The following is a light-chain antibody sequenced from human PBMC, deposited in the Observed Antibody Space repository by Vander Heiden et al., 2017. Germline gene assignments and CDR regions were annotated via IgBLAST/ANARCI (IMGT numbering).Light chain of an antibody. V-gene: IGKV1-12*01. CDR3: QQAYSFPYT. CDR1: QTIRTW. CDR2: AAS. Sequence: DIHMTQSPSSVSAAVGDRVTITCRASQTIRTWLAWYQQKAGKEPQLLISAASSLQRGVPSRFSGSGSGTDFTLTISSLQPEDFATYYCQQAYSFPYTFGQGTKLEIK. J-gene: IGKJ2*01.